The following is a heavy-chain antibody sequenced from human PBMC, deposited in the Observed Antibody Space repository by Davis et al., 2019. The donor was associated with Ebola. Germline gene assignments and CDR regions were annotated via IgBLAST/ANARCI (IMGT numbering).Heavy chain of an antibody. CDR2: IYYSGST. J-gene: IGHJ5*02. CDR1: GGSISSYY. V-gene: IGHV4-59*08. D-gene: IGHD3-10*01. CDR3: ARHETGMPNWFDP. Sequence: PSETLSLTCTVSGGSISSYYWSWIRQPPGKGLEWIGYIYYSGSTNYNPSLKSRVTISVDTSKNQFSLKLSSVTAADTAVYHCARHETGMPNWFDPWGQGTLVTVSS.